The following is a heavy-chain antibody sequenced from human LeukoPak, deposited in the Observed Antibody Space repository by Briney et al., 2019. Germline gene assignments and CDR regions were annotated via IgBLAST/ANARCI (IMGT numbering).Heavy chain of an antibody. CDR1: RGSISGDY. J-gene: IGHJ5*02. CDR3: ATTDLTGYCGWSPKTINWFDP. CDR2: IYYSGST. V-gene: IGHV4-59*01. Sequence: SETLSLTCTVPRGSISGDYWSWIRQPPGKGLEWIGYIYYSGSTNYNPSLKSRVTISVDTSKNQFSLKLSSVTAADTAVYYCATTDLTGYCGWSPKTINWFDPWGQGTLVTVSS. D-gene: IGHD6-19*01.